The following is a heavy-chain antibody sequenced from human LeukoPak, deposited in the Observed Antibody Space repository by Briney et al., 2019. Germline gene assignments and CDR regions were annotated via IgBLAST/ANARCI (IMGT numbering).Heavy chain of an antibody. Sequence: SETLSLTCTVSSGSLGSYYWNWLRQPAGKGLDWIGHIYTSGSTNYNPSLKSRVTMSVDTSKNQFSLKLNSVTAADTAFYYCAREYSGSSGKALDYWGQGTLVTVSS. CDR3: AREYSGSSGKALDY. CDR1: SGSLGSYY. V-gene: IGHV4-4*07. J-gene: IGHJ4*02. CDR2: IYTSGST. D-gene: IGHD6-6*01.